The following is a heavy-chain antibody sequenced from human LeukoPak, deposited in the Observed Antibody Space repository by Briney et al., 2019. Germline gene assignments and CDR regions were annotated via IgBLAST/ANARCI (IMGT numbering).Heavy chain of an antibody. CDR1: GFAFDDYG. D-gene: IGHD3-10*01. CDR2: INWSGGST. V-gene: IGHV3-20*04. CDR3: ARGSATYYRYFDY. J-gene: IGHJ4*02. Sequence: GGSLRLSCAASGFAFDDYGMTWVRQAPGKGLEWVSGINWSGGSTGYADSVKGRFTISRDNAKNSLYLQTNSLRAEDTALYYCARGSATYYRYFDYWGQGILVTVSS.